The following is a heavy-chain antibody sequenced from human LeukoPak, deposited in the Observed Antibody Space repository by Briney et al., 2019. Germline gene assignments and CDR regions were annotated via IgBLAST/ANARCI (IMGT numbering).Heavy chain of an antibody. J-gene: IGHJ4*02. D-gene: IGHD6-19*01. Sequence: SQTLSLTCTVSGGSISSYYWNWMRQPPGKGLEWIGYIHYSGSTKYNPSLKSRVTISVDTSKNQFSLKLSSVTAADTAVYYCARWYSSGWAFDYWGQGTLVPVSS. CDR2: IHYSGST. CDR3: ARWYSSGWAFDY. CDR1: GGSISSYY. V-gene: IGHV4-59*08.